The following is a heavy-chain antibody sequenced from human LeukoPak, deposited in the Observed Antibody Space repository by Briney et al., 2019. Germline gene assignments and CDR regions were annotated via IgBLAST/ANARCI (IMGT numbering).Heavy chain of an antibody. CDR1: GFTFSSYW. V-gene: IGHV3-7*03. J-gene: IGHJ4*02. CDR2: IKQDGSEK. Sequence: GGSLRLSCAASGFTFSSYWMSWVRQAPGKGLEWVANIKQDGSEKYYVDSVKGRFTISRDNSKNTLYLQMNSLRAEDTAVYYCANDVYCSSTSCYAGNFDYWGQGTLVTVSS. D-gene: IGHD2-2*01. CDR3: ANDVYCSSTSCYAGNFDY.